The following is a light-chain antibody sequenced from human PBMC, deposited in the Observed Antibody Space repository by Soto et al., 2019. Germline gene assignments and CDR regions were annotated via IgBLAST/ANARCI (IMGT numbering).Light chain of an antibody. V-gene: IGKV3-15*01. CDR2: GAS. CDR1: QSVGSN. Sequence: IILTQYPVTLSVSPGERATLSCMASQSVGSNLAWYQQKPGQAPRLLIYGASTRATGVPPRFSGSGSGTEFTLTISSLQSEDFAVYYCQKFNKWPWTFGQGTMVDI. CDR3: QKFNKWPWT. J-gene: IGKJ1*01.